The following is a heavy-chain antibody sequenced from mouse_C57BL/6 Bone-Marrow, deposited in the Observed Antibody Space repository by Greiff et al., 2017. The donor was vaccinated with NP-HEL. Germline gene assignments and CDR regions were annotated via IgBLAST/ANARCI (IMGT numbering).Heavy chain of an antibody. V-gene: IGHV1-55*01. CDR2: IYPGSGST. D-gene: IGHD1-1*01. CDR1: GYTFTSYW. CDR3: ASYGSSYGGFAY. Sequence: VQLQQPGAELVKPGASVKMSCKASGYTFTSYWITWVKQRPGQGLEWIGDIYPGSGSTNYNEKFKSKATLTVDTSSSTAYMQLSSLTSEDSAVYYCASYGSSYGGFAYWGQGTLVTVAA. J-gene: IGHJ3*01.